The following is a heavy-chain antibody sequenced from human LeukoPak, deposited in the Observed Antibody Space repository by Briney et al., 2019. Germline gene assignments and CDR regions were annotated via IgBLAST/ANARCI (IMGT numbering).Heavy chain of an antibody. CDR2: ISSSSSYI. V-gene: IGHV3-21*04. D-gene: IGHD3-10*01. CDR3: VRFGEPLAT. CDR1: GFTLSRYS. J-gene: IGHJ4*02. Sequence: PGGCVRLLCAACGFTLSRYSMLWVSEAPGRGREWVSSISSSSSYIHYPNSVKSRFTISRYNAKNSLYLQMNSLRAADTAVSYSVRFGEPLATWGQGTLVTVSS.